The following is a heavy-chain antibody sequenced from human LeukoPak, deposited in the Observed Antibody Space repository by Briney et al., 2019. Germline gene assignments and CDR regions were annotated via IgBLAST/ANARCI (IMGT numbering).Heavy chain of an antibody. Sequence: ASVKVSCKASGYTFTGYYMHWVRQAPGQGLEWMGWINPNSGGTNYAQKFQGRVTMTRDTSISTAYMELSRLRSDGTAVYYCARGLGYCSSTSCSPGAYYYYYGMDVWGQGTTVTVSS. CDR3: ARGLGYCSSTSCSPGAYYYYYGMDV. V-gene: IGHV1-2*02. J-gene: IGHJ6*02. CDR2: INPNSGGT. CDR1: GYTFTGYY. D-gene: IGHD2-2*01.